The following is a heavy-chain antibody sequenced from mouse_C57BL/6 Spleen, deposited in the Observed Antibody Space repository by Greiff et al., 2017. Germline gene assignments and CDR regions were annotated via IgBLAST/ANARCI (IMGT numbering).Heavy chain of an antibody. CDR3: TRRSNSIPYWYFGV. J-gene: IGHJ1*03. CDR1: GYTFTDYE. V-gene: IGHV1-15*01. Sequence: VQLVESGAELVRPGASVTLSCKASGYTFTDYEMHWVKQTPVHGLEWIGAIDPETGGTAYNQKFKGKALLTADKSSSTAYMELRSLTSEDSAVYYCTRRSNSIPYWYFGVWGTGTTVTVSS. D-gene: IGHD2-5*01. CDR2: IDPETGGT.